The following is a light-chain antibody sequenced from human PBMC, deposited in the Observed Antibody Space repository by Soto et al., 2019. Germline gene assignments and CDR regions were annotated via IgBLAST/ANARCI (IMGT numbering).Light chain of an antibody. CDR1: SPDIGAGYD. CDR2: GDT. V-gene: IGLV1-40*01. J-gene: IGLJ2*01. Sequence: QSVLTQPPSVSGAPGQSVTISCTGSSPDIGAGYDVHWYQQLPGTAPKLLIYGDTNRPSGVPDRFSGSKSGTSASLAIAGLQAEDEADYYCQSYDSSLSGRVVFGGGTQLTVL. CDR3: QSYDSSLSGRVV.